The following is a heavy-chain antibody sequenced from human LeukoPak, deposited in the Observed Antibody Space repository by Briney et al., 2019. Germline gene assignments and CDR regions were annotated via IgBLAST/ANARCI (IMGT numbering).Heavy chain of an antibody. J-gene: IGHJ4*02. CDR1: GFTFSSYG. V-gene: IGHV3-30*03. D-gene: IGHD1-26*01. CDR3: ARDYISGSYLYLFGY. Sequence: PGGSLRLSCAASGFTFSSYGMHWVRQAPGKGLEWVAVISYDGSNKYYADSVKGRFTISRDNSKNTLYLQMNSLRAEDTAVYYCARDYISGSYLYLFGYWGQGTLVTVSS. CDR2: ISYDGSNK.